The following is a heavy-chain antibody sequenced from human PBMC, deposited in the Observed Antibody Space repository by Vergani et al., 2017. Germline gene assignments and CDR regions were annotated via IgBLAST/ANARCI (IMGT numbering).Heavy chain of an antibody. Sequence: QVRLVESGGGVVQTGGSLRLSCEASGFTFSDYNMHWVRQAPGKGLEWVAVIWYDGATRYMADAVKGRFTISRDNSKNSLSLQMSGLRVEDTAVYYCVRLPRGPWNFDLWGRGTLITVSS. CDR2: IWYDGATR. J-gene: IGHJ2*01. CDR3: VRLPRGPWNFDL. V-gene: IGHV3-33*01. CDR1: GFTFSDYN.